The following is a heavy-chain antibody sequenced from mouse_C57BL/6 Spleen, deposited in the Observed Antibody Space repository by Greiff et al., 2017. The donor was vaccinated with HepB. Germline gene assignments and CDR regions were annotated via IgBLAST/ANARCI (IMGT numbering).Heavy chain of an antibody. V-gene: IGHV5-4*01. Sequence: DVHLVESGGGLVKPGGSLKLSCAASGFTFSSYAMSWVRQTPEKRLEWVATISDGGSYTYYPDNVKGRFTISRDNAKNNLYLQMSHLKSEDTAMYYCAREDDGYYVFFAYWGQGTLVTVSA. J-gene: IGHJ3*01. D-gene: IGHD2-3*01. CDR3: AREDDGYYVFFAY. CDR2: ISDGGSYT. CDR1: GFTFSSYA.